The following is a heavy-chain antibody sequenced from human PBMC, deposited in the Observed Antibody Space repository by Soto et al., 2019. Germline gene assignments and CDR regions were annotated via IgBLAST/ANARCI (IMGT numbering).Heavy chain of an antibody. CDR2: INHSGST. Sequence: SDTLCLTCAVYGGSFSGYYWILLRTPPGKGLEWIGEINHSGSTNYNPSLKSRVTISVDTSKNQVSLKLSSVTAADTAVYYCARVSGIYYYVMDVWGQGTTVTSP. CDR3: ARVSGIYYYVMDV. D-gene: IGHD3-10*01. V-gene: IGHV4-34*01. CDR1: GGSFSGYY. J-gene: IGHJ6*02.